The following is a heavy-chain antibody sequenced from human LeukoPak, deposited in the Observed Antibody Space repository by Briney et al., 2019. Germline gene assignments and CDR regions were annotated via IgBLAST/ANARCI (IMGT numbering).Heavy chain of an antibody. D-gene: IGHD3-3*01. CDR1: GGSISSHY. J-gene: IGHJ4*02. V-gene: IGHV4-59*11. CDR2: NYYSGST. Sequence: PSETLSLTSTVSGGSISSHYWSWIRQPPGKGLEWIGYNYYSGSTNYNPSLKSRVTISVDTSKNQFSLKLSSVTAADTAVYYCARSGGNYDFWSGYDYWGQGTLVTVSS. CDR3: ARSGGNYDFWSGYDY.